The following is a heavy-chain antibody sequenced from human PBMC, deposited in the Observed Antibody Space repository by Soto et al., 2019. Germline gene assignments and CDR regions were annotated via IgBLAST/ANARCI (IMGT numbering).Heavy chain of an antibody. Sequence: SETLSLTCTVSGGSISSSSYYWGWIRQPPGKGLEWIGSIYYSGSTYYNPSLKSRVTISVDTSKNQFSLKLSSVTAADTAVYYCARGGEYCSSTSCYAGKELDVWGKGTTVTVSS. CDR2: IYYSGST. V-gene: IGHV4-39*01. D-gene: IGHD2-2*01. CDR1: GGSISSSSYY. J-gene: IGHJ6*04. CDR3: ARGGEYCSSTSCYAGKELDV.